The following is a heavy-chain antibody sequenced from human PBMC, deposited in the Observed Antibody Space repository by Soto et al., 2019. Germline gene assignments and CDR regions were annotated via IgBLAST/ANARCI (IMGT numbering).Heavy chain of an antibody. CDR2: MSYDGSNE. CDR3: AKGLTRMVIVATQDLDP. J-gene: IGHJ5*02. D-gene: IGHD5-12*01. V-gene: IGHV3-30*18. Sequence: QVQLVESGGGAVQPGGSLRLSCAASGFTFSSYGMHWVRQAPGKGLEWVAVMSYDGSNEYYADSVKGRFTISRDNSKKRVYRQTKSLSAEDTAVYYCAKGLTRMVIVATQDLDPWGQGPLVTVSS. CDR1: GFTFSSYG.